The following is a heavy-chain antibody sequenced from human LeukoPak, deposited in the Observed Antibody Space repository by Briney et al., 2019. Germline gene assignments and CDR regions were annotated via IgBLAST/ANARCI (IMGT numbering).Heavy chain of an antibody. CDR2: IYYSGST. J-gene: IGHJ3*02. CDR3: ARGSSDYYNKAFDI. D-gene: IGHD3-22*01. Sequence: SETLSLTCTVSGRSISSGGYDWGWIRHHPGKGLEWIGHIYYSGSTYYNPCVKSRVTISVDTSENQFSLKLSSVTAADTAMYYCARGSSDYYNKAFDIWGQGTMVTVSS. CDR1: GRSISSGGYD. V-gene: IGHV4-31*03.